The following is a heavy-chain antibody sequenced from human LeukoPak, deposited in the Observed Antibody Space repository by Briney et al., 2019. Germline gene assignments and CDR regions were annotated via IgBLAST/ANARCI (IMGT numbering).Heavy chain of an antibody. CDR2: MRPNSGNT. CDR3: ASGAWVRGVHDVDY. J-gene: IGHJ4*02. V-gene: IGHV1-8*01. D-gene: IGHD3-10*01. Sequence: ASVKVSCKTSGYTFTSYDINWVRQATGQGLEWMGWMRPNSGNTGYAQKFQGRVTMTRNTSISTAYMELSSLRSEDTAVYYCASGAWVRGVHDVDYWGQGTLVTVSS. CDR1: GYTFTSYD.